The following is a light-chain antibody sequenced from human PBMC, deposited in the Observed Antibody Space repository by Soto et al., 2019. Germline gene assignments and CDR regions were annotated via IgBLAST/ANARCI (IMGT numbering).Light chain of an antibody. CDR2: DAS. CDR1: QSVSSY. CDR3: HQRSNWPPEIT. V-gene: IGKV3-11*01. Sequence: EIVLTQSPATLSLSPGERATLSCRASQSVSSYLAWYQQKPGQAPRLLIYDASNMATGIPARFSGSGSGTDVTLTISSLEPEDFAVYYGHQRSNWPPEITFGPGTKVDSK. J-gene: IGKJ3*01.